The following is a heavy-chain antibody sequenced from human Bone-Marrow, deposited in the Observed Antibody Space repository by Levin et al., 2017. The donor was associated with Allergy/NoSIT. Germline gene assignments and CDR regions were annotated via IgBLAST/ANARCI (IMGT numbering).Heavy chain of an antibody. V-gene: IGHV3-74*01. J-gene: IGHJ4*02. CDR3: ARDHHYGD. Sequence: QPGGSLRLSCAASGFAFSSNWMHWVRQVPGKGPVWVSRINSDGSSTFYADSVQGRFTISRDNARSTLFLQMNSLRVDDTAIYYCARDHHYGDWGQGTLVTVSS. CDR2: INSDGSST. D-gene: IGHD3-10*01. CDR1: GFAFSSNW.